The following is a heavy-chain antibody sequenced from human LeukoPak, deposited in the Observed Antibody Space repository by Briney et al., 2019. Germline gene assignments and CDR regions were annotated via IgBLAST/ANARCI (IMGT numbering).Heavy chain of an antibody. Sequence: GRSLRLSCAASGFTFSSYGMHWVRQAPGKGLEWVAVIWYDGSNKYYADSVKGRFTISRDNSKNTLYLQMNSLRAEDAAVYYCARDMRRYFDLWGRGTLVTVSS. CDR3: ARDMRRYFDL. V-gene: IGHV3-33*01. CDR2: IWYDGSNK. CDR1: GFTFSSYG. D-gene: IGHD3-16*01. J-gene: IGHJ2*01.